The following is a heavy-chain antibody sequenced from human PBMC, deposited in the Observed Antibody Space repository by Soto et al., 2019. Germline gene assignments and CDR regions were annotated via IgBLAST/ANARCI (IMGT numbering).Heavy chain of an antibody. J-gene: IGHJ4*02. CDR2: ISWNSGSI. D-gene: IGHD3-10*01. Sequence: GGSLRLYCAASGFTFDDYAMHWVRQAPGKGLEWVSGISWNSGSIGYADSVKGRFTISRDNAKNSLYLQMNSLRAEDTALYYCAKDIRGHAPYWGQGTLVTVSS. CDR1: GFTFDDYA. CDR3: AKDIRGHAPY. V-gene: IGHV3-9*01.